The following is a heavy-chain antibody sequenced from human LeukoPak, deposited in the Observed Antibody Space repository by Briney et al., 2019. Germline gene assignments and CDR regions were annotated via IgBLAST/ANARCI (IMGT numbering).Heavy chain of an antibody. V-gene: IGHV4-59*08. CDR2: IYYSGST. CDR1: GGSISSYY. Sequence: PSETLSLTCTVSGGSISSYYWSWIRQPPGKGLEWIGYIYYSGSTNYNPSLKSRVTISVDTSKNQFSLKLSSVTAADTAVYYCARHSTYYYDSSGYLDYWGQGTLVTVSS. CDR3: ARHSTYYYDSSGYLDY. J-gene: IGHJ4*02. D-gene: IGHD3-22*01.